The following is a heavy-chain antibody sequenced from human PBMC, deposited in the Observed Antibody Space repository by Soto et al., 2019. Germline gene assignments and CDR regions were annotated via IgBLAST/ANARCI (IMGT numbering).Heavy chain of an antibody. CDR1: GFSLSTSGVG. CDR3: AHYLKGWWRAQNWFDP. J-gene: IGHJ5*02. V-gene: IGHV2-5*01. CDR2: IYWNDDK. Sequence: SGPTLVNPTQTLTLTCTFSGFSLSTSGVGVGWIRQPPGKALEWLALIYWNDDKRYSPSLKSRLTITKDTSKNQVVLTMTNMDPVDTATYYCAHYLKGWWRAQNWFDPWGQGTLVTVSS. D-gene: IGHD2-8*02.